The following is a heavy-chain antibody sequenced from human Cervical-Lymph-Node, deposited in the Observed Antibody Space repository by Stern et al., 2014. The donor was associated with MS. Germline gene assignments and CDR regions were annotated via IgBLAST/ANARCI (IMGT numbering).Heavy chain of an antibody. Sequence: VQLVQSGGGLVKPGGSLRLSCAASGFTFSTHAVNWVRQAPGKGLEWVSSISSISSYIYYADSVKGRFTISRDNARNSLYLQMNSRRVDDTAVYYCLRDGGDYWGQGTLVTVSS. J-gene: IGHJ4*02. D-gene: IGHD3-16*01. V-gene: IGHV3-21*01. CDR2: ISSISSYI. CDR3: LRDGGDY. CDR1: GFTFSTHA.